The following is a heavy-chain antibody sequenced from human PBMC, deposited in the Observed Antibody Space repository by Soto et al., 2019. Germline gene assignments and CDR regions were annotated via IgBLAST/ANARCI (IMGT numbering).Heavy chain of an antibody. J-gene: IGHJ4*02. D-gene: IGHD1-26*01. Sequence: SGKVSRKASCYTFTSYGISWVRQAPGQGLEWMGWISAYNGNTNYAQKLQGRVTMTTDTSTSTAYMELRSLRSDDPAVYYCSREGPSSSGSYYGAEYWGQGSLVTVSS. V-gene: IGHV1-18*04. CDR3: SREGPSSSGSYYGAEY. CDR1: CYTFTSYG. CDR2: ISAYNGNT.